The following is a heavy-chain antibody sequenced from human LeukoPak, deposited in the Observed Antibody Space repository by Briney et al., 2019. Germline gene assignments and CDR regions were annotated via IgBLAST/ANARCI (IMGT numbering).Heavy chain of an antibody. Sequence: SETLSLTCTVSGGSISSYYWSWIRQPAGKGLEWIGYIYYSGSTNYNPSLKSRVTISVDTSKNQFSLKLSSVTAADTAVYYCARVRGDGYNLVSFDYWGQGTLVTVPS. J-gene: IGHJ4*02. CDR1: GGSISSYY. CDR3: ARVRGDGYNLVSFDY. V-gene: IGHV4-59*01. CDR2: IYYSGST. D-gene: IGHD5-24*01.